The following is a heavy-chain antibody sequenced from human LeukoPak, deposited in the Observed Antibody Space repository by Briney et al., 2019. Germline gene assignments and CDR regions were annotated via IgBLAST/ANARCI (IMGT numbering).Heavy chain of an antibody. CDR1: GYTFTSYG. CDR3: ARSLNILGAGQGDY. J-gene: IGHJ4*02. D-gene: IGHD1-26*01. V-gene: IGHV1-18*01. CDR2: ISAYNGNT. Sequence: ASVKVSCKASGYTFTSYGISWVRQAPGQGLEWMGWISAYNGNTNYAQKLQGRVTMTTDTSTSTAYMELNSLRSEDTAVYYCARSLNILGAGQGDYWGQGTLVTVSS.